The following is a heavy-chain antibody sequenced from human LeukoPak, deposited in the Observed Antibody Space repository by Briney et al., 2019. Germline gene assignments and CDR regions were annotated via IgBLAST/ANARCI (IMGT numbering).Heavy chain of an antibody. CDR1: GGSFSGYY. J-gene: IGHJ3*02. CDR2: INHSGST. V-gene: IGHV4-34*01. CDR3: ARRRLNYYDSDAFDI. Sequence: SETLSLTCAVYGGSFSGYYWSWIRQPPGKGLEWIGEINHSGSTNYNPSLKSRVTMSVDTSKNQFSLNLSSVTAADTAVYYCARRRLNYYDSDAFDIWGQGTMVTVSS. D-gene: IGHD3-22*01.